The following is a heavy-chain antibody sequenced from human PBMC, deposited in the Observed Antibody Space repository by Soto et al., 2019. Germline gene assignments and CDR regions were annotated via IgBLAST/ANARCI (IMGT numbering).Heavy chain of an antibody. CDR1: GYTFTSYG. CDR2: ISAYNGNT. V-gene: IGHV1-18*01. CDR3: TNAPYCTGGICCHFDY. D-gene: IGHD2-15*01. J-gene: IGHJ4*02. Sequence: QVQLVQSGAEVKKPGASVKVSCKASGYTFTSYGISWVRQAPGQGLEWRGWISAYNGNTNYAQKLQSRATMTTDTSTSTAYMGQRSLREDDTAVQYCTNAPYCTGGICCHFDYWGQGTLVTVSS.